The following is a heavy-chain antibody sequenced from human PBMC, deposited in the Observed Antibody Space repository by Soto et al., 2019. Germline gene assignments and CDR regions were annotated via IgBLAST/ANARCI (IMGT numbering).Heavy chain of an antibody. J-gene: IGHJ3*02. CDR3: ARGRGVIKSDAFDI. V-gene: IGHV4-59*12. Sequence: SETLSLTCTVSGGSINSYYWCWIRQPPGKGLEWIGYIYYSGSTNYNPSLKRRVTISLDTSKNQFSLKLNSVTAADTAVYYCARGRGVIKSDAFDIWGQGTMVTVSS. D-gene: IGHD3-10*01. CDR2: IYYSGST. CDR1: GGSINSYY.